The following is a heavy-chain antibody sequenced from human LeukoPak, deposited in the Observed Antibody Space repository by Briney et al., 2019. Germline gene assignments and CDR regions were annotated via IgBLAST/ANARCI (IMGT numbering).Heavy chain of an antibody. J-gene: IGHJ5*02. Sequence: PGGSLRLSCVASGFTFNTYAMSWVRQAPGKGLEWVSAISANGHDTYYADSVKGRFTISRDNSENTMYLQMNSLRAEDTAIYYCAEGVVGYCTGSSCHAYDPRGQGTLVTVSS. CDR2: ISANGHDT. V-gene: IGHV3-23*01. D-gene: IGHD2-8*02. CDR3: AEGVVGYCTGSSCHAYDP. CDR1: GFTFNTYA.